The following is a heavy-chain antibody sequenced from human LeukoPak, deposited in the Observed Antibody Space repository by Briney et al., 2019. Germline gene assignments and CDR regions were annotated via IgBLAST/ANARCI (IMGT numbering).Heavy chain of an antibody. CDR1: GFTFSSYG. CDR3: AKDITCSGWHSFWFDY. Sequence: PGGSLRLSCAASGFTFSSYGMHWVRQAPGKGLEWVAVISYDGSNKYYADSVKGRFTISRDNSKNTLYLQMNSLRAEDTAVYYCAKDITCSGWHSFWFDYWGQGTLVTVSS. J-gene: IGHJ4*02. D-gene: IGHD6-19*01. CDR2: ISYDGSNK. V-gene: IGHV3-30*18.